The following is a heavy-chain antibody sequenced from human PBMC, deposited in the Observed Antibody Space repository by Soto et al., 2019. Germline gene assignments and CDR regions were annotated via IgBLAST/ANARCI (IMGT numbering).Heavy chain of an antibody. CDR1: GGSFSGYY. CDR2: INHSGST. J-gene: IGHJ5*02. V-gene: IGHV4-34*01. D-gene: IGHD3-10*01. CDR3: ARERRVWFGERGWFDP. Sequence: QVQLQQWGAGLLKPSETLSLTCAVYGGSFSGYYWSWIRQPPGKGLEWIGEINHSGSTNYNPSLKSRVTISVDTSKNQFSLKLSSVTAADTAVYYCARERRVWFGERGWFDPWGQGTLVTVSS.